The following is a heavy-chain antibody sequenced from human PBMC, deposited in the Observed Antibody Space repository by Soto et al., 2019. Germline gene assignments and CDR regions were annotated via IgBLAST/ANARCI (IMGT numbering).Heavy chain of an antibody. CDR1: GGSFNNYA. V-gene: IGHV1-69*01. Sequence: QVHLVQSGAEVKKPGSSVKVSCKTSGGSFNNYAVSWVRQAPGQGLEWMGGIIANFDTPNYAQKFQDRVNIIADESTSTVYMELRSLRSNDTAVYYCAVAMVREILIFESSGMHVWGQGPTVIVSS. D-gene: IGHD3-10*01. J-gene: IGHJ6*02. CDR3: AVAMVREILIFESSGMHV. CDR2: IIANFDTP.